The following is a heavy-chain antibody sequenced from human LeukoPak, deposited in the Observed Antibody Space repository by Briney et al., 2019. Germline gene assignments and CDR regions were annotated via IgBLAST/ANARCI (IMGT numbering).Heavy chain of an antibody. CDR3: ARQLYYDFWSGPRGWFDP. J-gene: IGHJ5*02. V-gene: IGHV4-39*01. Sequence: SETLSLTCTVSGGSISRGGDYWTPIRQPPGKGLEWIGSIHYGGSTYYNPSLKSRVTISVDTSKNQFSLKLSSVTAADTAVYYCARQLYYDFWSGPRGWFDPWGQGTLVTVSS. D-gene: IGHD3-3*01. CDR2: IHYGGST. CDR1: GGSISRGGDY.